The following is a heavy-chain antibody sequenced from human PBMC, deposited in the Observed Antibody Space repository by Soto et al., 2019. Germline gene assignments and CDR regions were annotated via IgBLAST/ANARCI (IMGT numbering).Heavy chain of an antibody. V-gene: IGHV4-59*01. D-gene: IGHD1-26*01. CDR2: ISYSAIT. J-gene: IGHJ5*02. CDR1: GGSISSYY. CDR3: ARSLYSGSYTNWFDP. Sequence: PSETLSLTCTVSGGSISSYYWSWMRQPPGKGLEWIGFISYSAITNYNPSLKSRVTISVDTSKNQFSLKLTSVTAADTAVYYCARSLYSGSYTNWFDPWGQGTLVTVSS.